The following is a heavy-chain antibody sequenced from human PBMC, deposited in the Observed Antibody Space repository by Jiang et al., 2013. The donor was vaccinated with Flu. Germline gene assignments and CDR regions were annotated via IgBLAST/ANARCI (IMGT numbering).Heavy chain of an antibody. CDR2: IYYSGST. J-gene: IGHJ6*04. D-gene: IGHD4-17*01. CDR1: GGSISSYY. Sequence: PGLVKPSETLSLTCTVSGGSISSYYWSWIRQPPGKGLEWIGYIYYSGSTNYNPSLKSRVTISVDTSKNQFSLKLSSVTAADTAVYYCARHPYGDYEGYYYGMDVWGKGTTVTVSS. CDR3: ARHPYGDYEGYYYGMDV. V-gene: IGHV4-59*08.